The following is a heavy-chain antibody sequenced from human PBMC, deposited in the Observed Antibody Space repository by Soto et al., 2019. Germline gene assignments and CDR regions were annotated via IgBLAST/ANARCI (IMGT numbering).Heavy chain of an antibody. J-gene: IGHJ4*02. CDR1: GGSISNSNYY. D-gene: IGHD3-16*02. CDR3: ARQIYDFVWGTYRPFYFDY. CDR2: IYYSGST. V-gene: IGHV4-39*01. Sequence: SETLSLTCTVSGGSISNSNYYWGWIRQPPGKGLEWIGSIYYSGSTYYNPSLKSRGTISVDTSKNQFSLNLRSVTAADTAVYYCARQIYDFVWGTYRPFYFDYWGQGTLVTVSS.